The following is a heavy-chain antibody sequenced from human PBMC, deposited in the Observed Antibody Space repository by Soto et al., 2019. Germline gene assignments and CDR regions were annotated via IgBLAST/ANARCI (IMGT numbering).Heavy chain of an antibody. D-gene: IGHD4-17*01. J-gene: IGHJ6*02. Sequence: GGSLRLSCAASGFTFSGSAMHWVRQASGKGLEWVGRIRSKANSYATAYAASVKGRFTISRDDSKNTAYLQMNSLKTEDTAVYYCTNTVTTSYYYYGMDVWGQGTTVTVSS. V-gene: IGHV3-73*01. CDR1: GFTFSGSA. CDR3: TNTVTTSYYYYGMDV. CDR2: IRSKANSYAT.